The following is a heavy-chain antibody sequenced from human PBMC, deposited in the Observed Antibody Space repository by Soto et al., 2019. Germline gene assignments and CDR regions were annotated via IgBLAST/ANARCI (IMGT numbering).Heavy chain of an antibody. V-gene: IGHV3-33*01. D-gene: IGHD2-2*02. J-gene: IGHJ5*02. CDR1: GFTFSSYG. CDR2: IWYDGSNK. CDR3: ARALVPAAIGWFDP. Sequence: QVQLVESGGGVVQPGTSLRLSCAASGFTFSSYGMHWVRQAPGKGLEWVAVIWYDGSNKYYADSVKGRFTISRDNSKNTLYLQMNSLRAEDTAVYYCARALVPAAIGWFDPWGQGTLVTVSS.